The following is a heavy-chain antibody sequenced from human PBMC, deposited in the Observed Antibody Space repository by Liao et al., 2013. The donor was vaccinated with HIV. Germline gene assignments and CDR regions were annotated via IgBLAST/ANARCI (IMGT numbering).Heavy chain of an antibody. J-gene: IGHJ4*02. Sequence: QMQLQESGPGLVKPSETLSLTCAVSGGSINNHYWNWIRQPAGRGLEWIGRIYTSGNTNYNPSLKSRVTMSVDTSKNQFSLKLTSVTAADTAVYYCARDPLPAYDSGWYYFDSWGQGTLVTVSS. CDR2: IYTSGNT. CDR1: GGSINNHY. CDR3: ARDPLPAYDSGWYYFDS. V-gene: IGHV4-4*07. D-gene: IGHD6-19*01.